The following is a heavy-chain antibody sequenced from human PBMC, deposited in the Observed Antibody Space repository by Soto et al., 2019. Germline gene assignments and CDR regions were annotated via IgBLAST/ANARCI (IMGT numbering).Heavy chain of an antibody. Sequence: EVQLVESGGGIVQPGGSLRLSCAASGFTFSRYWMHWVRQAPGKGLVWVSRIAGEGISTNYADSVKGRFTASRDNAKNTVYLEMSSLRAEDTAVYYCIRDLRSGDSWGQGTLVTVSS. J-gene: IGHJ5*01. D-gene: IGHD3-3*01. CDR3: IRDLRSGDS. CDR2: IAGEGIST. CDR1: GFTFSRYW. V-gene: IGHV3-74*01.